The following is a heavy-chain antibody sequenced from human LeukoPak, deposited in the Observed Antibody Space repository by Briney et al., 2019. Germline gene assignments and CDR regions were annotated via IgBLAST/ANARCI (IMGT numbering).Heavy chain of an antibody. J-gene: IGHJ4*02. Sequence: GGSLRLSCTASGFTFSSYSMNWVRQAPGKGLEWVSSISRGGNSVYYADSVRGRFTISRDNAKNSLYLQINSLRAEDTAVYYCARDQYLDCRGQGTLVTVSS. CDR3: ARDQYLDC. V-gene: IGHV3-21*04. CDR2: ISRGGNSV. CDR1: GFTFSSYS.